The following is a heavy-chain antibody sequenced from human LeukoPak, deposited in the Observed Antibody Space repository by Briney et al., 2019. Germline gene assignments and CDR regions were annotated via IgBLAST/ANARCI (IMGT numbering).Heavy chain of an antibody. Sequence: GESLKISCKGSGYNFTSYWISWVRQLPGKGLEWMGRIDPSDSYTNYSPSFQGHVTISTDKSVSTAFLQWSSLKASDTAMYYCARLRDGSIDYWGQGTLVTVSS. CDR2: IDPSDSYT. CDR1: GYNFTSYW. V-gene: IGHV5-10-1*01. CDR3: ARLRDGSIDY. J-gene: IGHJ4*02.